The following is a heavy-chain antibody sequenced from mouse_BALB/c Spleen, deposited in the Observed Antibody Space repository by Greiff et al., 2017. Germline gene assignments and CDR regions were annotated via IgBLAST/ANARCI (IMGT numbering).Heavy chain of an antibody. V-gene: IGHV5-6-3*01. CDR3: AREDTSWFAY. CDR2: INSNGGST. J-gene: IGHJ3*01. Sequence: EVQRVESGGGLVQPGGSLKLSCAASGFTFSSYGMSWVRQTPDKRLELVATINSNGGSTYYPDSVKGRFTISRDNAKNTLYLQMSSLKSEDTAMYYCAREDTSWFAYWGQGTLVTVSA. CDR1: GFTFSSYG. D-gene: IGHD3-3*01.